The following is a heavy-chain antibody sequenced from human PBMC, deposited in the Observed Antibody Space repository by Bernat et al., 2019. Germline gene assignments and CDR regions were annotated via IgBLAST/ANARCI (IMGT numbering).Heavy chain of an antibody. V-gene: IGHV3-30*01. D-gene: IGHD6-19*01. Sequence: QVQLVESGGGVVQPGRSLRLSCAASGFTFSNSALHWVRQAPGKGLEWVAVVSYDGSHKYYQYSVKGRCTISRDNSKNTLYLQMDSLRPEDTAVYYCARDGRAYSSAWVYYYYYYMDVWGKGTTVTVSS. CDR3: ARDGRAYSSAWVYYYYYYMDV. CDR2: VSYDGSHK. CDR1: GFTFSNSA. J-gene: IGHJ6*03.